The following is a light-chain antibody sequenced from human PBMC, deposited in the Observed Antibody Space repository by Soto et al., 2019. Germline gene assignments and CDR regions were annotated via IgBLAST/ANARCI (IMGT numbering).Light chain of an antibody. J-gene: IGKJ1*01. V-gene: IGKV1-39*01. CDR2: TAS. Sequence: DIQMTQSPSSLSASLGDRVTITCRASQSISSYLNWYQQKPGKAPKLLIYTASSLQSGVPSRFSGSGSGTDLTLTISSLQPEDFATYYCQQSYSTPRTFSQGTKVDIX. CDR1: QSISSY. CDR3: QQSYSTPRT.